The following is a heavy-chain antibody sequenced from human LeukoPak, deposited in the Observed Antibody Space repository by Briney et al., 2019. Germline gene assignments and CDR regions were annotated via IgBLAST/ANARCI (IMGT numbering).Heavy chain of an antibody. CDR1: GFIFSSFT. CDR3: TRGGHGDYGY. CDR2: INSGSNSI. J-gene: IGHJ4*02. V-gene: IGHV3-21*01. D-gene: IGHD4-17*01. Sequence: GGSLRLICAAPGFIFSSFTMNWVRQAPGKGLEWVSSINSGSNSIYYADSVKGRFTISRDNAKNSLYLLMNSLRAEDTAVYYCTRGGHGDYGYWGEGTGVTVSS.